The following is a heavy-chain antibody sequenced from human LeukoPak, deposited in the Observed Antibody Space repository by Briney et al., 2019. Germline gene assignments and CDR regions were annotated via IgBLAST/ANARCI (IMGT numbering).Heavy chain of an antibody. CDR2: ISSSSSYT. Sequence: GGSLRLSCAASGFTFSDYYMSWIRQAPGKGLEWVSYISSSSSYTNYADSVKGRFTISRDNAKNSLYLQMNSLRAEDTAVYYCARGLLWFGSLVAFDIWGQGTMVTLSS. CDR3: ARGLLWFGSLVAFDI. J-gene: IGHJ3*02. V-gene: IGHV3-11*05. D-gene: IGHD3-10*01. CDR1: GFTFSDYY.